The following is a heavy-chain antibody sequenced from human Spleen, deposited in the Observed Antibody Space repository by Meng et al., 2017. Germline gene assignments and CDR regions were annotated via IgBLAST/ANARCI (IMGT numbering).Heavy chain of an antibody. V-gene: IGHV3-74*03. CDR3: ARDADWVIFDH. CDR1: GFTFTSYN. CDR2: INTDASIT. J-gene: IGHJ4*02. Sequence: GESLKISCAAPGFTFTSYNIHWVRQTPGEGLVWVSRINTDASITTYADSVKGRFTISRDDAKNTVYLQMDSLRAEDTAVYYCARDADWVIFDHWGQGALVTVSS. D-gene: IGHD3-9*01.